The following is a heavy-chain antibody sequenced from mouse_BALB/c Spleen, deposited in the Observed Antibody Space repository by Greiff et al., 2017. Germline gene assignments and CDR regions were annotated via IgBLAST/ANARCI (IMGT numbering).Heavy chain of an antibody. Sequence: EVKLLESGPGLVKPSQSLSLTCSVTGHSITSGYYWNWIRQFPGNKLEWMGYISYDGSNNYNPSLKNRISITRDTSKNQFFLKLNSVTTEDTATYYCARDPYYGSSYWGQGTTLTVSS. CDR3: ARDPYYGSSY. CDR1: GHSITSGYY. J-gene: IGHJ2*01. D-gene: IGHD1-1*01. V-gene: IGHV3-6*02. CDR2: ISYDGSN.